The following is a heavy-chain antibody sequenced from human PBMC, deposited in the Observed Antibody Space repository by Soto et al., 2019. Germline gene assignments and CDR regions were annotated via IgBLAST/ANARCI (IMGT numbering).Heavy chain of an antibody. V-gene: IGHV3-9*01. CDR1: GFTFYDYA. J-gene: IGHJ6*02. CDR2: ISWNSGSI. CDR3: AKDKVVRAVILLTGMDV. D-gene: IGHD3-10*01. Sequence: GGSLRLSGAASGFTFYDYAMHWVRQAPGKGLEWVSGISWNSGSIGYADSVKGRFTISRDNDKNSLYLQINSLRAEDTALYNCAKDKVVRAVILLTGMDVWGQGATVTVSS.